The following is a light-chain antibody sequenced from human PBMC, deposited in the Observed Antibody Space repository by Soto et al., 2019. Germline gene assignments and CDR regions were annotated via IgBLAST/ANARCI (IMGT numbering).Light chain of an antibody. Sequence: DIVMTQSPLSLPVTPGEPASISCRSSQSLLHSNGYNYLDWYLQKPGQSPQLLIYLGSNRASGVPERVSGSGSGTDFTLKISRVEAEDVGVYYCMQALQTRLTFGGGTEVEIK. J-gene: IGKJ4*01. CDR2: LGS. CDR1: QSLLHSNGYNY. CDR3: MQALQTRLT. V-gene: IGKV2-28*01.